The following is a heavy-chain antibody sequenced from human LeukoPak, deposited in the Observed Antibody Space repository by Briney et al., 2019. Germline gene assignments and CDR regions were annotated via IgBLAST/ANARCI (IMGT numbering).Heavy chain of an antibody. CDR1: GFTFSSYS. CDR3: ARDPVYGDYSAGWFDP. D-gene: IGHD4-17*01. V-gene: IGHV3-21*01. Sequence: GGSLRLSCAASGFTFSSYSMTWVRQAPGKGLEWVSSISSSSSYIYYADSVKGRFTISRDNAKNSLYLQMNSLRAEDTAVYYCARDPVYGDYSAGWFDPWGQGTLVTVS. CDR2: ISSSSSYI. J-gene: IGHJ5*02.